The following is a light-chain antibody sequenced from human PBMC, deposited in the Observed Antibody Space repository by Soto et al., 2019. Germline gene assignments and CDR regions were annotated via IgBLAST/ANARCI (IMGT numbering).Light chain of an antibody. J-gene: IGKJ1*01. CDR3: QQYSTYSWT. V-gene: IGKV1-5*03. Sequence: DIQMTQSPSTLSASVGDRVTITCRASQSISSWLAWYQQKPGKAPKLLIYKASNLESGVPSRFSRSGSGTEFTLTISSLQPDDFATYYCQQYSTYSWTFGQGTQVEIK. CDR1: QSISSW. CDR2: KAS.